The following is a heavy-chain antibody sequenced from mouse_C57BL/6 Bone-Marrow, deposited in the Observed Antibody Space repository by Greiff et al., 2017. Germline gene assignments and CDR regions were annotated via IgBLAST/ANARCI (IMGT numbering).Heavy chain of an antibody. D-gene: IGHD4-1*01. CDR3: TEEGVGLRYAMDY. CDR1: GFTFSNYW. CDR2: IRLKSDNYAT. J-gene: IGHJ4*01. Sequence: EVMLVESGGGLVQPGGSMKLSCVASGFTFSNYWMNWVRQSPEKVLEWVAQIRLKSDNYATHYAESVKGRFTISRDDSKSSVYLQMNNLRAEDTGIYYCTEEGVGLRYAMDYWGQGTSVTVSS. V-gene: IGHV6-3*01.